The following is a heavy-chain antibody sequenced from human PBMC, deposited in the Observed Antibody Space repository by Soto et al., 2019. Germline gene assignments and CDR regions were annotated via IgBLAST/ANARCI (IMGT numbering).Heavy chain of an antibody. V-gene: IGHV6-1*01. CDR2: TYFRSKWYS. Sequence: PSQTLSLTCAISGDSVSSNIAAWNWIRQSPSRGLEWLGRTYFRSKWYSDFAVSVRSRITINPDTSKNQFSLQLNSVTPADTAVYYCAIGIALAGETYIDHRGQGTLVTASS. D-gene: IGHD6-19*01. J-gene: IGHJ4*02. CDR1: GDSVSSNIAA. CDR3: AIGIALAGETYIDH.